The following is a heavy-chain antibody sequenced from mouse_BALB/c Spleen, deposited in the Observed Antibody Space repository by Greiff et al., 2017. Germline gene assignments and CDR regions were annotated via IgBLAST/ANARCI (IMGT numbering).Heavy chain of an antibody. CDR1: GFTFSSYG. CDR2: INSNGGST. J-gene: IGHJ4*01. Sequence: EVQRVESGGGLVQPGGSLKLSCAASGFTFSSYGMSWVRQTPDKRLELVATINSNGGSTYYPDSVKGRFTISRDNAKNTLYLQMSSLKSEDTAMYYCARETYYGAMDYWGQGTSVTVSS. D-gene: IGHD1-1*01. V-gene: IGHV5-6-3*01. CDR3: ARETYYGAMDY.